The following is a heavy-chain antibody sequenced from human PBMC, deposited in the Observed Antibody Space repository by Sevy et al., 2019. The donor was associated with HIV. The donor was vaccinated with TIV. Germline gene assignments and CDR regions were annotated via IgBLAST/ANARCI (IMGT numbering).Heavy chain of an antibody. CDR2: IWYDGSSK. CDR3: ASGAYYYASRTENFDY. J-gene: IGHJ4*02. D-gene: IGHD3-10*01. Sequence: GGSLRLSCAASGFTFSSYGMYWVRQAPGKGLEWVALIWYDGSSKYYADSVKGRFTISRDNSKNTLYLQMNSLRAEDTAVYYCASGAYYYASRTENFDYWGQGTLVTVSS. CDR1: GFTFSSYG. V-gene: IGHV3-33*01.